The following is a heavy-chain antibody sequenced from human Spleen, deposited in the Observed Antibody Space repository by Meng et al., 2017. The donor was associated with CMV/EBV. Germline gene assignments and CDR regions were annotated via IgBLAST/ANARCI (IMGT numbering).Heavy chain of an antibody. D-gene: IGHD2-8*01. CDR2: INQDGSEK. CDR3: ARERRYCTNGVCYLFDY. Sequence: GGSLRLSCTVSGGSISSSSYYWGWIRQAPGKGLEWVANINQDGSEKYYVDSVKGRFTISRDNARNSVYLQMNSLRAEDTAVYYCARERRYCTNGVCYLFDYWGQGTLVTVSS. V-gene: IGHV3-7*01. J-gene: IGHJ4*02. CDR1: GGSISSSSYY.